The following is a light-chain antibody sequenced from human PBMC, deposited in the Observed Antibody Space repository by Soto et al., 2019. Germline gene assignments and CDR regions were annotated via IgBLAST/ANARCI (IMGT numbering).Light chain of an antibody. J-gene: IGLJ1*01. CDR1: SSNIGAGYD. Sequence: PVLTQPPSVSGAPGQRVTISCTGSSSNIGAGYDVHWYQRLPGTAPKLLIYGNSNRPSGVPDRFSASKSGTSASLAITGLQAEDEADYFCQSYDSSLSGYVFGTGTKLTVL. CDR3: QSYDSSLSGYV. CDR2: GNS. V-gene: IGLV1-40*01.